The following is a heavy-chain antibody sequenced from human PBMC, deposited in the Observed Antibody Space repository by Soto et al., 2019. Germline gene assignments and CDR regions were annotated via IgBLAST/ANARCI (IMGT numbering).Heavy chain of an antibody. D-gene: IGHD3-10*01. CDR3: ARDLWVGELYW. V-gene: IGHV1-69*08. CDR1: GGTFSSYT. J-gene: IGHJ4*02. CDR2: IIPILGIA. Sequence: QVQLVQSGAEVKKPGSAVKVSCKASGGTFSSYTISWVRQAPGQGLEWMGRIIPILGIANYAQKFQGRVTITADKYTSTAYMELSSLRSEDTAVYYCARDLWVGELYWWGQGTLVTVSS.